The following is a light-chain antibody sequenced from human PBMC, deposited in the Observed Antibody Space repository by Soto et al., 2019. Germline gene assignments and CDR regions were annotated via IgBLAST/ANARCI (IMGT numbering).Light chain of an antibody. J-gene: IGKJ1*01. CDR1: QTVRSGY. V-gene: IGKV3-20*01. CDR2: GAS. Sequence: EIVLTQSPGTVSLSPGERATLSCRASQTVRSGYLAWYQQKPGQAPRLLIQGASRRATGIPDRFSGSGSGTDFTLTINRLEPEDFAVYYCQQYGDMWTFGQGTKGEIK. CDR3: QQYGDMWT.